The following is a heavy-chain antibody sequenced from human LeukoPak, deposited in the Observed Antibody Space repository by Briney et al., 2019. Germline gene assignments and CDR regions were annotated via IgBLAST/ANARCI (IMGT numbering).Heavy chain of an antibody. J-gene: IGHJ3*02. CDR2: IIPIFGTA. D-gene: IGHD3-10*01. CDR3: ANNLITMVRGAQRTYALDI. V-gene: IGHV1-69*06. Sequence: SVKVSCKASGGTFSGYAISWVRQAPGQGLEWMGGIIPIFGTANYAQKFQGRVTITADKSTSTAYMELSSLRSEDTAVYYCANNLITMVRGAQRTYALDIWGQGTMVTVSS. CDR1: GGTFSGYA.